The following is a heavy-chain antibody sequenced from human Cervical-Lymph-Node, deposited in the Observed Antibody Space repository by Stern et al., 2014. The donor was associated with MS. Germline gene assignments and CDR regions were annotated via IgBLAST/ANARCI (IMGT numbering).Heavy chain of an antibody. J-gene: IGHJ4*02. CDR3: ARHDSVPRPSQLYSARDRGPGYFDY. V-gene: IGHV4-39*01. Sequence: QLQLQESGPGLVKPSETLSLTCTVSGGSISSSTYYWAWIRQPPGKGLEWIGNIYYSGFTYYNPSLKSRVTISVDMSKNQFPLKLSSVTAADTAIYYCARHDSVPRPSQLYSARDRGPGYFDYWGQGTLVTVSS. D-gene: IGHD1-26*01. CDR2: IYYSGFT. CDR1: GGSISSSTYY.